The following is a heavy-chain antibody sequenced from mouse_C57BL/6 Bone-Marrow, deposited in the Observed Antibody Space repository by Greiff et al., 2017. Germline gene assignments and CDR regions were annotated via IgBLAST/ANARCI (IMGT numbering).Heavy chain of an antibody. CDR2: IYPGGGYT. D-gene: IGHD1-1*01. V-gene: IGHV1-63*01. Sequence: VQLVESGAELVRPGTSVKMSCKASGYTFTNYWIGWAKQRPGHGLEWIGDIYPGGGYTNYNEKFKGKATLTADKSSSTAYMQFSSLTSEDSAIYYCARRGHYYGSSLVGFDYWGQGTTLTVSS. J-gene: IGHJ2*01. CDR1: GYTFTNYW. CDR3: ARRGHYYGSSLVGFDY.